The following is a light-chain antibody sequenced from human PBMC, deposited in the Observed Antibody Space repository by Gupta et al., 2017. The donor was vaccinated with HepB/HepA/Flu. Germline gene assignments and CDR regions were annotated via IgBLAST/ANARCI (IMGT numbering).Light chain of an antibody. CDR1: QDISNY. CDR3: QQYDNLPYT. CDR2: DAS. Sequence: DIQMTQSPSSLSASVGDRVTITCQASQDISNYLNWYQQKPGKAPKLLIYDASNWETGVPSRFSGSGSGTDFTFTISSLQPEDIATYYCQQYDNLPYTFGPGTKLDIK. J-gene: IGKJ3*01. V-gene: IGKV1-33*01.